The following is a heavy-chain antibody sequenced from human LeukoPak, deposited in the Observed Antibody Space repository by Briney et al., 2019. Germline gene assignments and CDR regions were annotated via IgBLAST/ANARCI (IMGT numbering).Heavy chain of an antibody. J-gene: IGHJ4*02. CDR1: GFSFSRYG. V-gene: IGHV3-30*18. D-gene: IGHD6-13*01. Sequence: GRSLRLSCAASGFSFSRYGMQWVRQAPGKGLEWVAHISYDGTNKYYADSVKGRFTISRDNSENTLYLQMNSLRAEDTAVYYCAKPLPRIEAAAPDYWGQGTLVTVPS. CDR2: ISYDGTNK. CDR3: AKPLPRIEAAAPDY.